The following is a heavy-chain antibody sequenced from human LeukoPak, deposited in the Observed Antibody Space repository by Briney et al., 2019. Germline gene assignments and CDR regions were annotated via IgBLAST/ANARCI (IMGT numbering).Heavy chain of an antibody. CDR2: ISSGSNYM. J-gene: IGHJ4*02. D-gene: IGHD2-2*01. V-gene: IGHV3-21*01. CDR3: ARLRGYCSSSSCYGAEDY. CDR1: GFTFSSYS. Sequence: GGSLRLPCAASGFTFSSYSMNWVRQAPGKGLEWVSSISSGSNYMYYADSVKGRFTISRDNAKNSLYLQLNSLRAEDTAVYYCARLRGYCSSSSCYGAEDYWGQGTLVTVSS.